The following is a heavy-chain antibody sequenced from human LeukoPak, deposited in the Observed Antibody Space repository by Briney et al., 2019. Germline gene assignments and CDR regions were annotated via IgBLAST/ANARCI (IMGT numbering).Heavy chain of an antibody. CDR3: ARQFSVGPTRGDYFDY. Sequence: SETLSLTCTVSGGSITSYYRNWIRQPPGKGLEWIGDIYYSGSTIYNPSLKSRVTISVDTSKNQLSLKVSSVTTADTAVYYCARQFSVGPTRGDYFDYWGQGTLVTVS. CDR2: IYYSGST. V-gene: IGHV4-59*01. CDR1: GGSITSYY. D-gene: IGHD1-26*01. J-gene: IGHJ4*02.